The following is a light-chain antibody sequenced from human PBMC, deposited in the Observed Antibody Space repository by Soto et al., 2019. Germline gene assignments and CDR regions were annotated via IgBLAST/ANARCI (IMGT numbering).Light chain of an antibody. CDR2: SNN. J-gene: IGLJ2*01. Sequence: QSVLTQPPSASGTPGQRVTISCSGSSSNIGSYVINWYQQLPRTAPKLLIYSNNQRPSGVPGRFSGSKSGTSASLAISGLQSDDEADYYCAAWDDSLNGVVFGGGTKLTVL. V-gene: IGLV1-44*01. CDR1: SSNIGSYV. CDR3: AAWDDSLNGVV.